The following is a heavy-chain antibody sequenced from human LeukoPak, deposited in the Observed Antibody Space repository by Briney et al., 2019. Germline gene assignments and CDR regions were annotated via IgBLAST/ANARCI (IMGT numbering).Heavy chain of an antibody. D-gene: IGHD6-6*01. CDR2: IYSGGST. CDR1: GFTVSSNY. CDR3: ARGEYSSSSAIFDY. V-gene: IGHV3-66*01. Sequence: GGSLRLSCAASGFTVSSNYMSWVRQAPGKGLEWVSVIYSGGSTYYADSVKSRFTISRDNSKNTLYLQMNSLRAEDTAVYYCARGEYSSSSAIFDYWGQGTLVTVSS. J-gene: IGHJ4*02.